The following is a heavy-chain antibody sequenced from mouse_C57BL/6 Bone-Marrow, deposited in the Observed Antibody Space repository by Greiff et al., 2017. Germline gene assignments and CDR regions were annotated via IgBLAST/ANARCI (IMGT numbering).Heavy chain of an antibody. CDR1: GYTFTDYY. D-gene: IGHD1-1*01. Sequence: QVKLQQPGPELVKPGASVKISCKASGYTFTDYYINWVKQRPGQGLEWIGWIFPGSGSTYYNEQFKGKATLTVDKSYSTAYMLLSSLTSEDSAVYFCARYTTFNYFDYWGQGTTLTVSS. CDR2: IFPGSGST. CDR3: ARYTTFNYFDY. J-gene: IGHJ2*01. V-gene: IGHV1-75*01.